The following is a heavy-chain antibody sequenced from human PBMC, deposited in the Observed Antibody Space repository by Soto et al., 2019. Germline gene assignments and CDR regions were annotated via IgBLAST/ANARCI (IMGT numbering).Heavy chain of an antibody. Sequence: ASVKVSCKASGYTFTSYGISWVRQAPGQGLEWMGWISAYNGNTNYAQKLQGRVTMTTDTSTSTAYMELRSLRSDDTAVYYCARDKTGTTSYYYYGIDVWGQGTTVTVSS. V-gene: IGHV1-18*01. CDR3: ARDKTGTTSYYYYGIDV. CDR1: GYTFTSYG. J-gene: IGHJ6*01. D-gene: IGHD1-7*01. CDR2: ISAYNGNT.